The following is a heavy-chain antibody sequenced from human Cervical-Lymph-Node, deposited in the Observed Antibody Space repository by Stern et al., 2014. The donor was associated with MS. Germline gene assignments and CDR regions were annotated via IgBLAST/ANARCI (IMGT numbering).Heavy chain of an antibody. D-gene: IGHD4-23*01. CDR3: ARDPGLDYGGNSGAFDI. J-gene: IGHJ3*02. CDR2: ISGSSSGI. V-gene: IGHV3-11*01. CDR1: GFTFSYHY. Sequence: VQLLESGGGLVEPGGSLRLSCAASGFTFSYHYMTWIRQAPGKGLEWVSYISGSSSGIYYADSVKGRFTISRDNAKKSLYLQMNSLRVEDTAVYYCARDPGLDYGGNSGAFDIWGHGTTVTVSS.